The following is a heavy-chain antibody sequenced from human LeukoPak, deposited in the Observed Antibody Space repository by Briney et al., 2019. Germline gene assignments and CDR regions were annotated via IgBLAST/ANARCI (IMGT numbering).Heavy chain of an antibody. Sequence: GGSLRLSCAASGFTFTKYWMSWIRQAPGKGLEWVANINQDGNVKYYVDSVRGRFTISRDSAKNSLYLQMNSLRAEDTAVYYCARDENWGQGTLVTVSS. CDR2: INQDGNVK. V-gene: IGHV3-7*03. CDR1: GFTFTKYW. J-gene: IGHJ4*02. CDR3: ARDEN.